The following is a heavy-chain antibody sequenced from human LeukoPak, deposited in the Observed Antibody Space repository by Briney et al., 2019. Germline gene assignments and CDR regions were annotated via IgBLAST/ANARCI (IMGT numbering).Heavy chain of an antibody. Sequence: ASVKVSCKASGYTFTGYYMHWVRQAPGQGLEWMGWINPNSGGTNYAQKFQGRVTMTRDTSISTAYMELSRLRSDDTAVYYCARDLGYSYGYHYYYYYMDVWGKGTTVTVSS. D-gene: IGHD5-18*01. CDR1: GYTFTGYY. CDR3: ARDLGYSYGYHYYYYYMDV. V-gene: IGHV1-2*02. J-gene: IGHJ6*03. CDR2: INPNSGGT.